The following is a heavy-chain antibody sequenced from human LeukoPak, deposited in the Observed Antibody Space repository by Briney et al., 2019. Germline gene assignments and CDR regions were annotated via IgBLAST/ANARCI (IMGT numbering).Heavy chain of an antibody. D-gene: IGHD5-12*01. Sequence: GGSLRLSCAASGFTFSSYTMNWVRQAPGKGLEWVSSISSGSTYIYYADSVKGRFTISRDNAKNSLYLQMNSLRAEDTAVYYCVKGGYDYIEIAYFDYWGQGALVTVSS. CDR2: ISSGSTYI. V-gene: IGHV3-21*04. J-gene: IGHJ4*02. CDR3: VKGGYDYIEIAYFDY. CDR1: GFTFSSYT.